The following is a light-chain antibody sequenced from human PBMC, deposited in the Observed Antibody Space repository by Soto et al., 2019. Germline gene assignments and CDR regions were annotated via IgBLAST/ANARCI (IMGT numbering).Light chain of an antibody. CDR3: QSCDSSPGVL. Sequence: QSALTQPPSVSGAPGQRVTISCTGSSSNIGAGYDVHWYQQLPGTAPKLLIYGNSNRPSGVPDRFSGSKSGTSASLAITGLQAEDEADYYCQSCDSSPGVLFGGGTKLTVL. V-gene: IGLV1-40*01. CDR2: GNS. J-gene: IGLJ2*01. CDR1: SSNIGAGYD.